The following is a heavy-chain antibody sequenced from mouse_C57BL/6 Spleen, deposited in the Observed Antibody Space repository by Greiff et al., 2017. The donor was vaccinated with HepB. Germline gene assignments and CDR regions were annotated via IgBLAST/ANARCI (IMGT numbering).Heavy chain of an antibody. Sequence: EVKLMESGGGLVQPGGSLSLSCAASGFTFTDYYMSWVRQPPGKALEWLGFIRNKANGYTTEYSASVKGRFTISRDNSQSILYLQMNALRAEDSATYYCASYGYDEGFDYWGQGTTLTVSS. J-gene: IGHJ2*01. CDR1: GFTFTDYY. CDR3: ASYGYDEGFDY. CDR2: IRNKANGYTT. D-gene: IGHD2-2*01. V-gene: IGHV7-3*01.